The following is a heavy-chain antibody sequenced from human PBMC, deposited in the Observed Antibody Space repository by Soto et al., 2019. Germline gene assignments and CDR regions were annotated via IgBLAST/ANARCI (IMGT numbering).Heavy chain of an antibody. CDR3: ANLYYYDSSGYYPNDY. CDR1: GFTFSSYA. Sequence: GGSLRLSCAASGFTFSSYAMSWVRQAPGKGLEWVSAISGSGGSTYYADSVKGRFTISRDNSKNTLYLQMNSLRAEDTAVYYCANLYYYDSSGYYPNDYWGRGTLVTVSS. CDR2: ISGSGGST. V-gene: IGHV3-23*01. J-gene: IGHJ4*02. D-gene: IGHD3-22*01.